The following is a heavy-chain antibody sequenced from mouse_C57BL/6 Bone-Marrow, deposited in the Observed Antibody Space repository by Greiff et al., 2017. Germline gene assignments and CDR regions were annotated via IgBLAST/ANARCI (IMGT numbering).Heavy chain of an antibody. V-gene: IGHV1-64*01. Sequence: QVQLQQPGAELVKPGDSVKLSCKASGYTFTSYWMHWVKQRPGQGLEWIGMIHPNSGSTNYNEKFKSKATLTVDKSSSKAYMQLSSLTSEDAAVYYCARTFITTVGYFDYWGQGTTLTVSS. J-gene: IGHJ2*01. D-gene: IGHD1-1*01. CDR3: ARTFITTVGYFDY. CDR2: IHPNSGST. CDR1: GYTFTSYW.